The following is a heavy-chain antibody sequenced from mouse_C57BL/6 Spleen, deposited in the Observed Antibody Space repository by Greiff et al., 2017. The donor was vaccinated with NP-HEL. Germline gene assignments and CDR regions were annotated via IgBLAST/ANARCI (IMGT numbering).Heavy chain of an antibody. V-gene: IGHV1-69*01. CDR3: ARSPNYYGSSYDVKFDY. CDR1: GYTFTSYW. D-gene: IGHD1-1*01. Sequence: VQLQQPGAELVMPGASVKLSCKASGYTFTSYWMHWVKQRPGQGLEWIGEIDPSDSYTNYNQKFKGKSTLTVDKSSSTAYMQRSSLTSEDSAVYYCARSPNYYGSSYDVKFDYWGQGTTLTVSS. CDR2: IDPSDSYT. J-gene: IGHJ2*01.